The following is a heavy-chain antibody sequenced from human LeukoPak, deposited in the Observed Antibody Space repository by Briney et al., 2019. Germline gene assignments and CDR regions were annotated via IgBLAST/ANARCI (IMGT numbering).Heavy chain of an antibody. CDR3: ARDNYCSSTDCYNFDY. CDR1: GFAFSGYG. Sequence: GRSLRLFCAASGFAFSGYGMHWVRQAPGKGLEWVAVIWYDGSNRYYEDSVKGRFTISRDTSTNTLYLQMNSLRVDDTAVYYCARDNYCSSTDCYNFDYWGQGTLVTVSS. D-gene: IGHD2-2*02. V-gene: IGHV3-33*01. J-gene: IGHJ4*02. CDR2: IWYDGSNR.